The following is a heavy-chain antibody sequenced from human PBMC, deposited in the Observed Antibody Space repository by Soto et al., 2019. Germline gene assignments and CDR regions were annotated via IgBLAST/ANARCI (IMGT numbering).Heavy chain of an antibody. CDR2: IKQDGSEK. CDR1: GFTFSSYW. CDR3: ARVLPGGGYPHDYFDY. D-gene: IGHD2-15*01. Sequence: EVQLVESGGGLVQPGGSLRLSCAGSGFTFSSYWMSWVRQAPGKGLEWVANIKQDGSEKYYVDSVKGRFTISRDNAKNSLYLQMNSLRADDTAVYYCARVLPGGGYPHDYFDYWGQGTLVTVSS. V-gene: IGHV3-7*01. J-gene: IGHJ4*02.